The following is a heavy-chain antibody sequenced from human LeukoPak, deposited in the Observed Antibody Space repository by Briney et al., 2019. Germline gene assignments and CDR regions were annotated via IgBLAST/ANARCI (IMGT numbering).Heavy chain of an antibody. CDR2: IYSGGST. D-gene: IGHD3-9*01. CDR3: AREGGKSGYYINAFDI. Sequence: QPGGSLTLSCAASGFTVSSNYMSWVRQAPGKGLEWVSVIYSGGSTYYADSVKGRFTISRDNSKNTLYLQMNSLRAEDTAVYYCAREGGKSGYYINAFDIWGQGTMVTVSS. J-gene: IGHJ3*02. V-gene: IGHV3-53*01. CDR1: GFTVSSNY.